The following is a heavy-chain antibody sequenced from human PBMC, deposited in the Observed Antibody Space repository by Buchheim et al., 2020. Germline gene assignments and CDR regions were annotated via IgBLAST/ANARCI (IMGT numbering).Heavy chain of an antibody. Sequence: QVQLVESGGGVVQPGRSLRLSCAASGFTFSSYGMHWVRQAPGKGLEWVAVISYDGSNKYYADSVKGRFTISRDNSKNTLYLQMNSLRAEDTAVYYCAKRYSSSWRDNYYYYYGMDVWGQGTT. CDR3: AKRYSSSWRDNYYYYYGMDV. CDR2: ISYDGSNK. D-gene: IGHD6-13*01. CDR1: GFTFSSYG. V-gene: IGHV3-30*18. J-gene: IGHJ6*02.